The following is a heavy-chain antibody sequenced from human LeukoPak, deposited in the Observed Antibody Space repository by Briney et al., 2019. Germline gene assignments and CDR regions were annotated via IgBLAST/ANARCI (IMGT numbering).Heavy chain of an antibody. CDR2: IYASGST. J-gene: IGHJ6*02. Sequence: SETLSLTCTVSGGSISSYYWSWIRQPAGKGLEWIGRIYASGSTNYNPSLKSRVTMSVDKSKNHFSLNVSSVTAADTAVYYCARAYTVWADYQPRYYYGMDVWGQGTTVTVSS. V-gene: IGHV4-4*07. CDR1: GGSISSYY. D-gene: IGHD2-2*01. CDR3: ARAYTVWADYQPRYYYGMDV.